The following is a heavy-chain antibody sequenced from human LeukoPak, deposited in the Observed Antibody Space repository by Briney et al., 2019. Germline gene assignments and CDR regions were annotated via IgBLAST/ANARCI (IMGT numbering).Heavy chain of an antibody. Sequence: NPSETLSLTCTVSGGSISSYYWSWIRQPPGKGLEWIRYIYYSGSTSYNPSLKSRVTISVDASKNQFSLKLSSVTAADTAVYYCARGEVWQWLVPEYFQHWGQGTLVTVSS. CDR2: IYYSGST. CDR1: GGSISSYY. D-gene: IGHD6-19*01. V-gene: IGHV4-59*01. J-gene: IGHJ1*01. CDR3: ARGEVWQWLVPEYFQH.